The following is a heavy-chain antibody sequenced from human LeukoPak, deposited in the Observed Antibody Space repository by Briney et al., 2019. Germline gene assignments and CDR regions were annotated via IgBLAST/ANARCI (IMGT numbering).Heavy chain of an antibody. Sequence: PSEILSLTCAVSGASINDFYWTWIRQPPGKGLEWIGYVYYGGSTNYNPSLKSRVSMSVDTSKNQFSLTLTSVTVADTAFYYCARGGIRGYSAFDNLDFWGLGTHVTVSS. CDR3: ARGGIRGYSAFDNLDF. CDR2: VYYGGST. J-gene: IGHJ4*02. CDR1: GASINDFY. V-gene: IGHV4-59*01. D-gene: IGHD5-12*01.